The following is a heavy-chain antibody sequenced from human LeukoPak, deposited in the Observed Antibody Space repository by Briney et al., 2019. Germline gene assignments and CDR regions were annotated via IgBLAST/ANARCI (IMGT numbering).Heavy chain of an antibody. CDR3: ARGTEMATTTYCIDY. Sequence: ARSRSLSSAASGLTSNSNWMSWVRQAPRKGLEWVANIQQERTEKYYVDSVNGRFTLSRNNAKNSLYLQMNSLRAEDTAVYYCARGTEMATTTYCIDYWGQGTLVTVSS. CDR1: GLTSNSNW. V-gene: IGHV3-7*04. CDR2: IQQERTEK. D-gene: IGHD5-24*01. J-gene: IGHJ4*02.